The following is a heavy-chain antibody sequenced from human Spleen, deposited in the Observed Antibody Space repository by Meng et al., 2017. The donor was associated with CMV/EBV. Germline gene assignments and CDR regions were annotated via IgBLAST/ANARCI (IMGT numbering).Heavy chain of an antibody. V-gene: IGHV4-39*07. Sequence: SETLSLTCTVSGGSISSSSYYWGWIRQPPGKGLEWIGSIYYSGSTYYNPSLKSRVTISVDTSKNQFYLKLTSVTAADTAVYYCASGSGGNLWYFDLWGRATLVTVSS. CDR3: ASGSGGNLWYFDL. CDR1: GGSISSSSYY. CDR2: IYYSGST. J-gene: IGHJ2*01. D-gene: IGHD3-16*01.